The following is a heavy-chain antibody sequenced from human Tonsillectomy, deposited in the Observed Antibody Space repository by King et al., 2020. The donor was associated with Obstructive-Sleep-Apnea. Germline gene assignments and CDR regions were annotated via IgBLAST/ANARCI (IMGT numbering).Heavy chain of an antibody. J-gene: IGHJ6*02. CDR3: AKDIGTGYHYYGMDV. CDR1: GFTFSSYA. D-gene: IGHD3/OR15-3a*01. V-gene: IGHV3-23*04. CDR2: ISGSGGST. Sequence: VQLVESGGGLVQPGGSLRVSCAASGFTFSSYAMNWARQAPGKGLEWVSAISGSGGSTYYADSVKGRFTISRDNSKNTLYLQMNSLRADDTALYYCAKDIGTGYHYYGMDVWGQGTTVTVSS.